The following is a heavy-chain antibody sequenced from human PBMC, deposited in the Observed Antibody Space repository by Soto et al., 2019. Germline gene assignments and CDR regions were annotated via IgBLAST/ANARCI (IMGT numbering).Heavy chain of an antibody. D-gene: IGHD5-18*01. Sequence: GGSLRLSCAASGFTFSIYAMSWVRQAPGKGLEWVSVISGSGGSTFYADSVKGRFTISRDNSKNTLYLQMNSLRAEDTAVYYCAKDRNSGFTYGTTFDYWGQGTLVTVSS. CDR2: ISGSGGST. CDR1: GFTFSIYA. J-gene: IGHJ4*02. CDR3: AKDRNSGFTYGTTFDY. V-gene: IGHV3-23*01.